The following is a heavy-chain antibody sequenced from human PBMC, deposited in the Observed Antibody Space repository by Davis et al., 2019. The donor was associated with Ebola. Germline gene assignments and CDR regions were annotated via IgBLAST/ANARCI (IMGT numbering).Heavy chain of an antibody. V-gene: IGHV3-21*01. D-gene: IGHD6-13*01. CDR3: ARRRGGIAAAAGYFDY. J-gene: IGHJ4*02. Sequence: GESLKISCAASGFTFSSYEMNWVRQAPGKGLEWVSSISSSSSYIYYADSVKGRFTISRDNAKNSLYLQMNSLRAEDTAVYYCARRRGGIAAAAGYFDYWGQGTLVTVSS. CDR1: GFTFSSYE. CDR2: ISSSSSYI.